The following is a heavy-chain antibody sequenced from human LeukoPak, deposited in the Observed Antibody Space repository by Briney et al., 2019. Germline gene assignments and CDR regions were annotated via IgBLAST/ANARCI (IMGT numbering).Heavy chain of an antibody. CDR1: GGSVSSGSYY. CDR2: IDYIGST. V-gene: IGHV4-61*01. Sequence: SETLSLTCTVSGGSVSSGSYYWSWIRQPPGKGLEWIGYIDYIGSTTYNPSLKSRVTISIDTSKNQFSLRLSSVTAADTAVYYCARGRGDSKGTSFHYWGQGTLVTVSA. J-gene: IGHJ4*02. D-gene: IGHD3-22*01. CDR3: ARGRGDSKGTSFHY.